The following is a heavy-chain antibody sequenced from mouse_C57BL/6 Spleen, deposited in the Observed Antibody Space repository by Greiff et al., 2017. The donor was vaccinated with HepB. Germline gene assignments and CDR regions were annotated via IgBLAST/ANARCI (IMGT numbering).Heavy chain of an antibody. CDR1: GYTFTSYW. D-gene: IGHD2-5*01. V-gene: IGHV1-53*01. J-gene: IGHJ3*01. Sequence: QVQLQQSGTELVKPGASVKLSCKASGYTFTSYWMHWVKQRPGQGLEWIGNINPSNGGTNYNEKFKSKATLTVDKASSTAYMQLNSLTSEDSAVYYCAHYYSNPAWFAYWGQGTLVTVSA. CDR3: AHYYSNPAWFAY. CDR2: INPSNGGT.